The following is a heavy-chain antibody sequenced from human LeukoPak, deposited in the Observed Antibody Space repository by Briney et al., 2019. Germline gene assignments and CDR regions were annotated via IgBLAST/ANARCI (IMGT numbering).Heavy chain of an antibody. V-gene: IGHV3-48*04. CDR1: GFNFNTYN. Sequence: GGSLRLSCAASGFNFNTYNMNWVRQAPGRGLEWVSFISSSSTTIYYADSVEGRFTISRDNAENALYLQMDSLRAEDTAVYYCARAPAASFDYWGQGALITVSS. D-gene: IGHD2-2*01. CDR2: ISSSSTTI. CDR3: ARAPAASFDY. J-gene: IGHJ4*02.